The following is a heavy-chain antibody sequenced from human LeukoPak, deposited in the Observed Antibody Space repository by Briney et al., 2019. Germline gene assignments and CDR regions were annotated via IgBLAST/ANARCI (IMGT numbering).Heavy chain of an antibody. Sequence: GGSLRLSCAASGFTFSSYWMSWVRQAPGKGLECVSGITRGVGSTYYADSVKGRFTISRDNSKNTLYLQMNNLRVDDTAVYYCAKKGQADDDGKPDWGQGTLVTVSA. D-gene: IGHD1-1*01. CDR2: ITRGVGST. CDR1: GFTFSSYW. J-gene: IGHJ4*02. CDR3: AKKGQADDDGKPD. V-gene: IGHV3-23*01.